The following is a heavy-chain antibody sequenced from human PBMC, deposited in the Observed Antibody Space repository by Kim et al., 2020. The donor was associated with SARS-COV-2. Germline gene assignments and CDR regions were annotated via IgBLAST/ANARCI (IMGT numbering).Heavy chain of an antibody. J-gene: IGHJ6*02. CDR2: FDPEDGET. CDR1: GYTLTELS. V-gene: IGHV1-24*01. CDR3: ATHYYYYYGMDV. Sequence: ASVKVSCKVSGYTLTELSMHWVRQAPGKGLEWMGGFDPEDGETIYAQKFQGRVTMTEDTSTDTAYMELSSLRSEDTAVYYCATHYYYYYGMDVWGQGTTVTVSS.